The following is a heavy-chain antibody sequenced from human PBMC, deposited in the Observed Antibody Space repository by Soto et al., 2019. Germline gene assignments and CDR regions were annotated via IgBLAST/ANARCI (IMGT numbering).Heavy chain of an antibody. V-gene: IGHV3-23*01. CDR3: AKRKTPLTGTGLDY. J-gene: IGHJ4*02. D-gene: IGHD3-9*01. CDR2: ISGSGGST. Sequence: EVQLLESGGGLVQPGGSLRLSCAASGFTFSSYAMSWVRQAPGKGLEWVSAISGSGGSTYYADSVKGRFTISGDNSKNTLYLQMNSLRAEDTAVYYCAKRKTPLTGTGLDYWGQGTLVTVSS. CDR1: GFTFSSYA.